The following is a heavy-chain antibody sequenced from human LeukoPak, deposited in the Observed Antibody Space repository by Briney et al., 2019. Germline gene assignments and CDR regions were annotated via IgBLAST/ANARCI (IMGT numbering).Heavy chain of an antibody. CDR3: ARDDALGDNALDI. CDR2: ILNDGSQE. J-gene: IGHJ3*02. D-gene: IGHD3-16*01. CDR1: GVTFSSYG. Sequence: GGSLRLSCAASGVTFSSYGMHWGRQAPGKGGEGGAVILNDGSQEKYADSVKGGLTISRDNSKTTLFLQMNRLRAEDTAVYYCARDDALGDNALDIWGQGTMVTVSS. V-gene: IGHV3-33*01.